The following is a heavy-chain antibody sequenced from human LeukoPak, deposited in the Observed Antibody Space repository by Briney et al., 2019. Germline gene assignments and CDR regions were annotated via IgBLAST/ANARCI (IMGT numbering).Heavy chain of an antibody. CDR2: IYYSGST. J-gene: IGHJ6*03. D-gene: IGHD1-1*01. CDR1: GGSISSGGYY. V-gene: IGHV4-31*03. CDR3: ARASGNWTQGYYYYYYMDV. Sequence: SETLSLTCTVSGGSISSGGYYWSWIRQHPGKGLEWIGYIYYSGSTYYNPSLKSRVTISVDTSKNQFSLKLSSVTAADTAVYYCARASGNWTQGYYYYYYMDVWGKGTTVTVSS.